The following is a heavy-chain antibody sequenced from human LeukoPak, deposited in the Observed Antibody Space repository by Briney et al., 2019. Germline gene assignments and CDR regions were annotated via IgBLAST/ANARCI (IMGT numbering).Heavy chain of an antibody. CDR3: ARSDYGDYYFDY. D-gene: IGHD4-17*01. Sequence: SETLSLTCAVYGGSFSGYYWSWIRQPPGKGLVWIGGINHSGSTNYNPSLKSRVTITVDTSKNQFSLKLSSVTAADTAVYYCARSDYGDYYFDYWGQGTLVTVSS. CDR2: INHSGST. J-gene: IGHJ4*02. CDR1: GGSFSGYY. V-gene: IGHV4-34*01.